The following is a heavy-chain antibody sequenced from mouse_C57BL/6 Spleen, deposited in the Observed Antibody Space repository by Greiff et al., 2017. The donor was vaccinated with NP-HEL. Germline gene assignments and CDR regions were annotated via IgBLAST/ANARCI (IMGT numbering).Heavy chain of an antibody. J-gene: IGHJ4*01. CDR1: GYTFTDYY. CDR2: INPNNGGT. Sequence: VQLQQSGPELVKPGASVKISCKASGYTFTDYYMNWVKQSHGKSLEWIGDINPNNGGTSYNQKFKGKATLTVDKSSSTAYMELRSLTSEDSAVYYCARLFYYAMEYWGQGASVTVSS. CDR3: ARLFYYAMEY. V-gene: IGHV1-26*01.